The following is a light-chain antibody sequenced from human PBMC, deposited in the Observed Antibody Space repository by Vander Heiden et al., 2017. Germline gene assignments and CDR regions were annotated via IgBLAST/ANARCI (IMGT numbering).Light chain of an antibody. CDR3: QRVTSYPIT. J-gene: IGKJ4*01. CDR1: QGISSA. CDR2: DAS. V-gene: IGKV1-13*02. Sequence: AIQLTQSPSSLSASVGDRVTITCRASQGISSALAWYQQKPGKAPKLLIYDASSLESGVPSRFSGSGSGTDFTLTISSLQPEDFPPSSCQRVTSYPITFGGGTKVEIK.